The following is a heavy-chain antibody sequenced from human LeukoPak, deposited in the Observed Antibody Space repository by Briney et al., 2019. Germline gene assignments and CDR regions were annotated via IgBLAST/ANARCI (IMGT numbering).Heavy chain of an antibody. Sequence: SETLSLTYTVSGGSVSSYYWNWIRQPPGKGLEWIGCLYYSESTDYNPSLKSRVTISLDTSKNQFSLKLNSVTAADTAVYYCARGGSGFFDYWGQGTLVTVSP. CDR3: ARGGSGFFDY. CDR2: LYYSEST. CDR1: GGSVSSYY. V-gene: IGHV4-59*02. J-gene: IGHJ4*02. D-gene: IGHD6-25*01.